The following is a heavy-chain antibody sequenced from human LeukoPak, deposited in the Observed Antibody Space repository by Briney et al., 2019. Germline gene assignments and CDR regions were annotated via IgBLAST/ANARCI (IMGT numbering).Heavy chain of an antibody. J-gene: IGHJ4*02. CDR3: VKDGTHWDFDY. CDR2: IRVDASDK. D-gene: IGHD7-27*01. Sequence: PGGSLRLSCAASGFTFSGHVMHWVRQAPGKGLEWVAFIRVDASDKYYADSVRGRFTISRDNSKDTLYLQMNSLRADDTAVYYCVKDGTHWDFDYWGRGALVTVS. V-gene: IGHV3-30*02. CDR1: GFTFSGHV.